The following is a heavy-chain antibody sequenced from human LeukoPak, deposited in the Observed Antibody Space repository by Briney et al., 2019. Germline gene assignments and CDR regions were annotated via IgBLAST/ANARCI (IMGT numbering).Heavy chain of an antibody. D-gene: IGHD2-2*01. CDR3: ARQPAANWMGDWFDP. CDR1: GFTFSSYW. J-gene: IGHJ5*02. V-gene: IGHV3-7*01. CDR2: IKQDGSEK. Sequence: GGSLRLSCAASGFTFSSYWMSWVRQAPGKGLEWVANIKQDGSEKYYVDSVKGRFTISRDNAKNSLYLQMNSLRAEDTAVYYCARQPAANWMGDWFDPWGQGTLVTVSS.